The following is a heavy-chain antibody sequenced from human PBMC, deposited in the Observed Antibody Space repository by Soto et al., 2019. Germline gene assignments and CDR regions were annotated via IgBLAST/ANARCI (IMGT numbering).Heavy chain of an antibody. J-gene: IGHJ5*02. V-gene: IGHV3-7*05. Sequence: GGSLGLSCAASGFTFSSYLMSWVRQAPGKGLEWVANIKQDGSEKYYVDYVKGRFTISRDNAKNSLYLQMNSLRAEDTATYFCATAYYDSRGFQDRWGQGTLVPVSS. CDR1: GFTFSSYL. D-gene: IGHD3-22*01. CDR2: IKQDGSEK. CDR3: ATAYYDSRGFQDR.